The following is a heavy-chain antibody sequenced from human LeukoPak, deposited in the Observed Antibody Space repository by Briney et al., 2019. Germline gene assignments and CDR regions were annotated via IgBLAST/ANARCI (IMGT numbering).Heavy chain of an antibody. CDR1: GDSVSSNSAA. V-gene: IGHV6-1*01. J-gene: IGHJ6*02. D-gene: IGHD5-12*01. Sequence: SQTLSLTCAISGDSVSSNSAAWNWIRQSPSRGLEWLGRTYYRSKWYNDYAVSVKSRITINPDTSKNQFSLQLNPVTPEDTAVYYCARGNGYDDHDFYYGMDVWGQGTTVTVSS. CDR3: ARGNGYDDHDFYYGMDV. CDR2: TYYRSKWYN.